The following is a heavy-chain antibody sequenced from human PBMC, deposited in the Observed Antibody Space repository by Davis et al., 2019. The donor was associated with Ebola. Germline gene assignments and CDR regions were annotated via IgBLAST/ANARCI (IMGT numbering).Heavy chain of an antibody. CDR1: VGSFSGYY. Sequence: MPSETLSLTCAVYVGSFSGYYWSWIRQPPEKGLEWVGYIYYSGSTNCNPSLKSRVTISVDTSKNQFSLKLSSVTAADTAVYYCARGRTVDTAMVTGFYYGMDVWGQGTTVTVSS. CDR3: ARGRTVDTAMVTGFYYGMDV. V-gene: IGHV4-59*12. D-gene: IGHD5-18*01. CDR2: IYYSGST. J-gene: IGHJ6*02.